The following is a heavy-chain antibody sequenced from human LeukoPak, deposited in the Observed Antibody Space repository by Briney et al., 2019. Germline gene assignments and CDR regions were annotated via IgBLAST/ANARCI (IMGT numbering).Heavy chain of an antibody. CDR3: ARDDYGGNSLFDY. D-gene: IGHD4-23*01. V-gene: IGHV3-7*01. Sequence: GGSLRLSCAASGFTFSSYWMSWVRQAPGKGLEWVANIKQDGSEKYYVDSVKGRFTISRDNAKNSLYLQMNSLRAEDTAAYYCARDDYGGNSLFDYWGQGTLVTVSS. CDR2: IKQDGSEK. J-gene: IGHJ4*02. CDR1: GFTFSSYW.